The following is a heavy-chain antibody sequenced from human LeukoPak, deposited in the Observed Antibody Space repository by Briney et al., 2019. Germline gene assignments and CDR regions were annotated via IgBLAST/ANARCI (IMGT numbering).Heavy chain of an antibody. V-gene: IGHV1-2*02. D-gene: IGHD3-10*01. CDR1: GYTFTGYY. CDR2: INPNSGGT. CDR3: ARERGTTSLLSRSTIHY. J-gene: IGHJ4*02. Sequence: ASVKVSCKASGYTFTGYYMHWVRQAPGQGLEWMGWINPNSGGTNYAQKFQGRVTMTRDTSISTAYMELSRLRSDDTAVYYCARERGTTSLLSRSTIHYWGQGTLVTVSS.